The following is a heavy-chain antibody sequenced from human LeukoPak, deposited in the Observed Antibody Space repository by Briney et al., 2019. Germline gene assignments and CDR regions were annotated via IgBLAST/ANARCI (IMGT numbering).Heavy chain of an antibody. CDR2: INPNSGGT. CDR1: GYTFTGYF. CDR3: ARVGPGIAAAFGY. Sequence: GASVTDSCKASGYTFTGYFMHWVRQAPGQGLEWMGWINPNSGGTNYAQKFQGRVTMTRDTSISTAYMELSRLRSDDTAVYYCARVGPGIAAAFGYWGQGTLVTVSS. V-gene: IGHV1-2*02. J-gene: IGHJ4*02. D-gene: IGHD6-13*01.